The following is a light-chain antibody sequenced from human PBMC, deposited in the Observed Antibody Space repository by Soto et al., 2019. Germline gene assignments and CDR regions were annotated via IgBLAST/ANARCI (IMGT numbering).Light chain of an antibody. CDR3: SSYTSSSTLVV. Sequence: QSALPQPASVSGSPGQSITISCTGPRSDVGGYNYVSWYQQHPGKAPKLMIYEVSNRPSGVSNRFSGSKSGNTASLTISGLQAEDEADYYCSSYTSSSTLVVFGGGTKLTVL. CDR1: RSDVGGYNY. J-gene: IGLJ2*01. CDR2: EVS. V-gene: IGLV2-14*01.